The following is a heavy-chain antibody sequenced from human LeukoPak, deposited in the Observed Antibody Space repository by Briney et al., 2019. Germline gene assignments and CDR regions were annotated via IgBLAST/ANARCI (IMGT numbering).Heavy chain of an antibody. J-gene: IGHJ4*02. V-gene: IGHV3-53*01. CDR2: IYSGGST. Sequence: GGSLRLSCAASGFTVSGNYMSWVRQAPGKGLEWVSIIYSGGSTYYADSVKGRFTISRDNSKNTLYLQMNSLRAEDTAMYYCARQMQSHGNFDSWGQGTLVTVSS. CDR1: GFTVSGNY. D-gene: IGHD1-26*01. CDR3: ARQMQSHGNFDS.